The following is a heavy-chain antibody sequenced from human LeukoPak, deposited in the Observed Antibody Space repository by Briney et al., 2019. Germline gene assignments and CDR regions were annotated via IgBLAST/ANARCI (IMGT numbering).Heavy chain of an antibody. CDR1: GGSIRSSYYY. V-gene: IGHV4-39*01. CDR3: ARQEDIVVVTADRTYLQIFDP. D-gene: IGHD2-21*02. J-gene: IGHJ5*02. CDR2: IYYSGST. Sequence: PSETLSLTCTVSGGSIRSSYYYWGWIRQPPGKGLEWIGSIYYSGSTYYNPSLKSRVTISVDTSKNQFSLKLSSVTAADTAVYYCARQEDIVVVTADRTYLQIFDPWGQGTLVTVSS.